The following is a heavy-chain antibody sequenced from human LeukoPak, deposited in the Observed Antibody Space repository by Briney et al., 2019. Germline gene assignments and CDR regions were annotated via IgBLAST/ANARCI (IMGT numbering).Heavy chain of an antibody. CDR3: ARSVPDYTRFDY. V-gene: IGHV3-23*05. J-gene: IGHJ4*02. D-gene: IGHD4-11*01. CDR1: GFTFSDYA. Sequence: GGSLRLSGLASGFTFSDYAMNWVRQAPGKGPEWVSTFKTKYHQVYYAESVRGRFTISTDNSRNTVFLQMNSLRADDTALYYCARSVPDYTRFDYWGQGALVTVSS. CDR2: FKTKYHQV.